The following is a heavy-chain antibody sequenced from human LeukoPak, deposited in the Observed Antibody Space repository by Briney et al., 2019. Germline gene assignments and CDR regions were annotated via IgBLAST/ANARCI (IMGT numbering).Heavy chain of an antibody. CDR2: IQNRGST. V-gene: IGHV4-59*01. J-gene: IGHJ3*02. CDR1: GGSISSYY. CDR3: ARDRPGIAVAGDAFDT. D-gene: IGHD6-19*01. Sequence: PSETLSLTCTVSGGSISSYYWSWIRQPPGKGLEWIGYIQNRGSTNYNPSLKSRVTLSVDTSKNQFSLKLTSVTAADTGVYYCARDRPGIAVAGDAFDTWGQGTMVTVSS.